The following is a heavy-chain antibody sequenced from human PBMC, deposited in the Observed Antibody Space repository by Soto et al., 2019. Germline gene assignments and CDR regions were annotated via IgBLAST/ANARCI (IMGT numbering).Heavy chain of an antibody. CDR2: IYHSGST. J-gene: IGHJ4*02. Sequence: SETLSLTCAVSGGSISSSNWWSWVRQPPGKGLEWIGEIYHSGSTNYNPSLKSRVTISVDKSKNQFSLKLSSVTAADTAVYYCARDRDDILTGDNRGFDYWGQGTLVTVSS. CDR1: GGSISSSNW. CDR3: ARDRDDILTGDNRGFDY. V-gene: IGHV4-4*02. D-gene: IGHD3-9*01.